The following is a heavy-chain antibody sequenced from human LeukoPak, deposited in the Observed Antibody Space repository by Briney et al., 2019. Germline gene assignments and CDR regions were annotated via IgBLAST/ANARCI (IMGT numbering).Heavy chain of an antibody. D-gene: IGHD3-10*01. CDR2: IYYSGST. Sequence: PSETLSLTCTVSGGSISSYYWSWIRQPPGKGLEWIGYIYYSGSTNYNPSLKSRVTISVDTSKNQFSLKLSSVTAADTAVCYCARQSLLNWFDPWGQGTLVTVSS. V-gene: IGHV4-59*08. J-gene: IGHJ5*02. CDR1: GGSISSYY. CDR3: ARQSLLNWFDP.